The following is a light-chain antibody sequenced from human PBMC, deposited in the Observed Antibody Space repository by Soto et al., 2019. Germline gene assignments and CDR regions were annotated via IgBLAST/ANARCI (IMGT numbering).Light chain of an antibody. CDR1: QGIFYN. J-gene: IGKJ4*01. CDR3: LPEFLPGR. CDR2: RAS. V-gene: IGKV3D-11*03. Sequence: AAVSVYTGERATLSCRASQGIFYNLAWFQQRPGQAPRLLIYRASNRATGIPDRCSGSGSGTDFTLTFIRLAQEGIRVCSSLPEFLPGRFG.